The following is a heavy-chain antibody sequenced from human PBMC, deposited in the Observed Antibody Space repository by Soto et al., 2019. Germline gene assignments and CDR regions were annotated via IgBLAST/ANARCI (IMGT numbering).Heavy chain of an antibody. D-gene: IGHD3-9*01. Sequence: QVQLQESGPGLVKPSQTLSLTCTVSGDSITSGDYYWSWIRQHPGKGLEWIGYIYFSGSTYYNPSLKSRVILSVDTSRKQFSLKLSSVTAADTAVSYCARRNLRKALFDYWGQGTLVTVSS. V-gene: IGHV4-31*03. CDR2: IYFSGST. CDR1: GDSITSGDYY. CDR3: ARRNLRKALFDY. J-gene: IGHJ4*02.